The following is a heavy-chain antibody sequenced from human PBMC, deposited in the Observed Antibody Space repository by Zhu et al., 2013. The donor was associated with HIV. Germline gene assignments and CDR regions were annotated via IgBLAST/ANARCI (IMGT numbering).Heavy chain of an antibody. CDR2: LLHGNI. D-gene: IGHD3-3*01. Sequence: QVQLQESGPGLVKASETLSLTCTVSGGSISSYYWNWIRQPQEGTGVDWLYLLHGNINYNPSLKSRVTISVDTSKNQFSLNLTSVTTADTAVYYCARGASSYDFWSGYFSNWGQGTLVTVSS. V-gene: IGHV4-59*01. J-gene: IGHJ4*02. CDR1: GGSISSYY. CDR3: ARGASSYDFWSGYFSN.